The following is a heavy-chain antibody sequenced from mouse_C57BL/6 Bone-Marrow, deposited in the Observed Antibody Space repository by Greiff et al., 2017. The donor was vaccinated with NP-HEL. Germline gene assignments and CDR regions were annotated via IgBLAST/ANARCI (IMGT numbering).Heavy chain of an antibody. CDR1: GFTFSNYW. J-gene: IGHJ3*01. CDR2: IRLKYDNYAT. Sequence: EVKLQESGGGLVQPGGSMKLSCVASGFTFSNYWMNWVRQSPEKGLEWVAQIRLKYDNYATHYAESVKGRFTISRDGSKSSVYLQMNNLRAEDTGIYCYTADDVGGAYWGQGTLVTVSA. D-gene: IGHD2-12*01. CDR3: TADDVGGAY. V-gene: IGHV6-3*01.